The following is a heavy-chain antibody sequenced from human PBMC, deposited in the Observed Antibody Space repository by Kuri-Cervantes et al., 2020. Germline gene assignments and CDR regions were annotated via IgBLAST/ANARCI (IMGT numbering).Heavy chain of an antibody. CDR2: IWYDGSNK. Sequence: GGSLRLSCAASGFTFSSYGMHWVRQAPGKGLEWVAVIWYDGSNKYYADSVKGRFTISRDNSKNTLYLQMNSLRAEDTALYYCARDRDSSGYYYYFDYWGQGTLVTVSS. D-gene: IGHD3-22*01. CDR1: GFTFSSYG. V-gene: IGHV3-33*08. CDR3: ARDRDSSGYYYYFDY. J-gene: IGHJ4*02.